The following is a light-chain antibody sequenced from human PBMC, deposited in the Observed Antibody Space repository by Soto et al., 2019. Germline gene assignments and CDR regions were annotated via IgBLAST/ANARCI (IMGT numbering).Light chain of an antibody. CDR1: QNIDMY. CDR3: QHTFNSPPWT. J-gene: IGKJ1*01. V-gene: IGKV1-39*01. Sequence: DIHMTQSPSSLSASVGDTVTITCRASQNIDMYLNWYQQKPGKAPRVLISGASNLQSGVPSRFSGSGSGTDFTLTISSLQSEDFASYFCQHTFNSPPWTLGHGTKVDIK. CDR2: GAS.